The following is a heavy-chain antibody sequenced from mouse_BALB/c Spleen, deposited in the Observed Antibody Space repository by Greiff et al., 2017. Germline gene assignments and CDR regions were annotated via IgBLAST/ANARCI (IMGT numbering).Heavy chain of an antibody. V-gene: IGHV3-6*02. CDR3: AREYYGRRDFDY. J-gene: IGHJ2*01. Sequence: VQLKESGPGLVKPSQSLSLTCSVTGYSITSGYYWNWIRQFPGNKLEWMGYISYDGSNNYNPSLKNRISITRDTSKNQFFLKLNSVTTEDTATYYCAREYYGRRDFDYWGQGTTLTVSS. CDR2: ISYDGSN. D-gene: IGHD1-1*01. CDR1: GYSITSGYY.